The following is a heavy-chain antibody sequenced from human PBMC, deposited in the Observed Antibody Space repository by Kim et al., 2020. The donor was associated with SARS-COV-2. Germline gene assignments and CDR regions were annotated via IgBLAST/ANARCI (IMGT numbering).Heavy chain of an antibody. V-gene: IGHV3-23*01. Sequence: GRFTISRDKSKNTLYLQMNSLRAEDTAVYYCAKPQFGGLIVVVPAANFDYWGQGTLVTVSS. J-gene: IGHJ4*02. CDR3: AKPQFGGLIVVVPAANFDY. D-gene: IGHD2-2*01.